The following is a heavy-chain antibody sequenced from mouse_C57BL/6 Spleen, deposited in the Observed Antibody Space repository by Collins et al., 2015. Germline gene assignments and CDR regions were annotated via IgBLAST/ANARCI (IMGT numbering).Heavy chain of an antibody. CDR2: IYPGSGST. CDR3: ARSGYSNHGGFAY. V-gene: IGHV1-55*01. J-gene: IGHJ3*01. D-gene: IGHD2-5*01. Sequence: GTSVKMSCKASGYTFTSYWITWVKQRPGQGLEWIGDIYPGSGSTNYNEKFKSKATLTVDTSSSTAYMQLSSLTSEDSAVYYCARSGYSNHGGFAYWGQGTLVTVSA. CDR1: GYTFTSYW.